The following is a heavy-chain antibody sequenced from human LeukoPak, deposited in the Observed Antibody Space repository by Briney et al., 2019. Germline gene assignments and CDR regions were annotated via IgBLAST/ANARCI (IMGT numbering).Heavy chain of an antibody. D-gene: IGHD2-15*01. CDR3: ARELGGGMDV. CDR1: GFTFSSYS. CDR2: ISSSSSYI. V-gene: IGHV3-21*01. Sequence: GGSLRLSCAASGFTFSSYSMNWVRQAPGKGLEWVSSISSSSSYIYYAGSVKGRFTISRDNAKNSPYLQMNSLRAEDTAVYYCARELGGGMDVWGKGTTVTVSS. J-gene: IGHJ6*04.